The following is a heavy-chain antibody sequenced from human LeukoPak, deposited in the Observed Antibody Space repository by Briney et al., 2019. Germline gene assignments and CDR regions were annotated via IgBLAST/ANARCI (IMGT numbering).Heavy chain of an antibody. CDR3: ARGSQWLVGHF. Sequence: ASVKVSCKTSRYTFTGYYMHWVRQAPGLGLEWMGWINPNSGGTKYAQGFQGRVTMTRDTSISTAYMELSRLRFDDTALYYCARGSQWLVGHFWGQGTLVTVSS. CDR2: INPNSGGT. J-gene: IGHJ4*02. CDR1: RYTFTGYY. V-gene: IGHV1-2*02. D-gene: IGHD6-19*01.